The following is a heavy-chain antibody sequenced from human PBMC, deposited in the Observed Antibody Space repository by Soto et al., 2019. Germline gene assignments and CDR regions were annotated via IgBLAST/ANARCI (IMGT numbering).Heavy chain of an antibody. CDR2: ISSSGGTT. Sequence: GYLSLSAAASGFHISTYRMDWVRRSPGKGLEWVSAISSSGGTTFYAESVRGRFTISRDNSINTLYLQMSSLRTEDTAVYYCDHPRGYGVFDAVDIWGQRTMVNVSS. CDR1: GFHISTYR. J-gene: IGHJ3*02. CDR3: DHPRGYGVFDAVDI. V-gene: IGHV3-23*01. D-gene: IGHD2-8*01.